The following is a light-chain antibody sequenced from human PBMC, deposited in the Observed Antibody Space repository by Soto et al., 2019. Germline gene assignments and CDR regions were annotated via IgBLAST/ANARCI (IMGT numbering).Light chain of an antibody. CDR3: SSYSSTSTLVV. Sequence: QSALTQPASVSGSPGQSITISCTGTSSDVGTYNYVSWYQQHPGKVPKLIIYEVSHRPSGVSNRFSGSKSGNTASLTISGLQAEDEDDFYCSSYSSTSTLVVFGGGTKLTVL. V-gene: IGLV2-14*01. CDR1: SSDVGTYNY. CDR2: EVS. J-gene: IGLJ2*01.